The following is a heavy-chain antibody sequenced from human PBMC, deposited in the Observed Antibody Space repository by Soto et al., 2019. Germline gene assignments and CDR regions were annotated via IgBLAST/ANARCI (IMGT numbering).Heavy chain of an antibody. CDR2: ISSSSSTI. J-gene: IGHJ4*02. CDR3: ARGGGGSGGSCNVDY. CDR1: GFTFSSCS. V-gene: IGHV3-48*01. Sequence: EVQLVESGGGLVQPGGSLRLSCAASGFTFSSCSMNWVRQAPGKGLEWVSYISSSSSTIYYADSVKGRFTISRDNAKNSLYLQMINMRAEDTAVYDCARGGGGSGGSCNVDYWGQGTLVTVSS. D-gene: IGHD2-15*01.